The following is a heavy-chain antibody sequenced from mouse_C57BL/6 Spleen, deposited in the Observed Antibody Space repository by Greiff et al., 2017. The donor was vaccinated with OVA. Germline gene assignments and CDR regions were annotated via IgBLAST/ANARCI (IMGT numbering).Heavy chain of an antibody. CDR3: AREGGQYYCDY. D-gene: IGHD3-3*01. Sequence: QVQLQQPGAELVRPGTSVKLSCKASGYTFTSYWMHWVKQRPGQGLEWIGVIDPSDSYTNYNQKFKGKATLTVDTSSSTAYMQLSSLTSEDSAVYDCAREGGQYYCDYWGQGTTLTVSS. V-gene: IGHV1-59*01. J-gene: IGHJ2*01. CDR2: IDPSDSYT. CDR1: GYTFTSYW.